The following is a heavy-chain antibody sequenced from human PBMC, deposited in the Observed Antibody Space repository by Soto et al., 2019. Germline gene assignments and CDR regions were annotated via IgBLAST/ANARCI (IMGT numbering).Heavy chain of an antibody. CDR2: INSDGSST. CDR1: GFTFSSYW. D-gene: IGHD6-13*01. J-gene: IGHJ4*02. V-gene: IGHV3-74*01. CDR3: AREESSSWYEGSFTYFDY. Sequence: GGSLRLSCAASGFTFSSYWMHWVRQAPGKGLVWVSRINSDGSSTSYADSVKGRFTISRDNAKNTLYLQMNSLRAEDTAVYYCAREESSSWYEGSFTYFDYWGQGTLVTVSS.